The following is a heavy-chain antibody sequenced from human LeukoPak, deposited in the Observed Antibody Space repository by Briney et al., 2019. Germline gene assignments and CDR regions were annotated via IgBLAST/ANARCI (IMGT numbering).Heavy chain of an antibody. V-gene: IGHV3-48*04. Sequence: GRSLRLSCAASGFTFSSYAMHWVRQAPGKGLEWVSYINGRGTTINYVDSVKGRFTISRDNDKNSLYLQMSSLRVDDTAVYYCARDFNSPIDYWGQGTLVTVSS. CDR3: ARDFNSPIDY. D-gene: IGHD4-23*01. CDR1: GFTFSSYA. J-gene: IGHJ4*02. CDR2: INGRGTTI.